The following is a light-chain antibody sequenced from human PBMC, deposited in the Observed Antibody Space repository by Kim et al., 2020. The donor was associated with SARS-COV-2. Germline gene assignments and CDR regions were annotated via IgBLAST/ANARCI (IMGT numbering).Light chain of an antibody. Sequence: SVSPGQTASITCSGDKLGDKYACWYQQKPGQSPVLVIYQESKRPSGIPERFSGSNSGNTATLTISGTQAMDEADYYCQAWDSSTVAFGGGTQLTVL. J-gene: IGLJ2*01. CDR2: QES. CDR1: KLGDKY. V-gene: IGLV3-1*01. CDR3: QAWDSSTVA.